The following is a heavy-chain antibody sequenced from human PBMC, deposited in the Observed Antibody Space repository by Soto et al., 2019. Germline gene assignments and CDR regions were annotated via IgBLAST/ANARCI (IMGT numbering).Heavy chain of an antibody. CDR1: GFPFANFL. CDR3: IGSFPF. CDR2: IRSQPYGGTT. Sequence: HPGGSLRLSCTGSGFPFANFLMSWFRQAPGKGLEWVGFIRSQPYGGTTQYAASVRGRFTISRDDSKGIAYLQMNSLKSEDSGVYYRIGSFPFWGQGTLVTVSS. V-gene: IGHV3-49*03. D-gene: IGHD3-10*01. J-gene: IGHJ1*01.